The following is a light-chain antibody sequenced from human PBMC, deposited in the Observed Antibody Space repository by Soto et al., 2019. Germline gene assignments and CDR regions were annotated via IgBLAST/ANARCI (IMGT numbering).Light chain of an antibody. V-gene: IGLV2-14*01. CDR3: RSYTTTYTLL. CDR1: SSDVGGGNY. CDR2: DVT. J-gene: IGLJ2*01. Sequence: QSALTQPASVSGSPGQSITISCTGTSSDVGGGNYVSWYRQYPGKAPKLMIYDVTNRPSGVSYRFSGSKSGNTASLTISGLQAEDEADYYCRSYTTTYTLLFGGGTKLTVL.